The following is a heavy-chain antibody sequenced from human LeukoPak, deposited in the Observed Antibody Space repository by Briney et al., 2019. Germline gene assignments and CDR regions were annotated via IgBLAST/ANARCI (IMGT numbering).Heavy chain of an antibody. D-gene: IGHD5-18*01. J-gene: IGHJ6*03. CDR2: IYYSGST. Sequence: PSETLSLTCTVSGGSISSSNFYWGWIRQPPGKGLEWIGSIYYSGSTYYNPSLKSRVTISVDTSKNQFSLKLSSVTAADTAVYYCARDTGQRGYSYGPNYYYYYMDVWGKGTTVTVSS. CDR1: GGSISSSNFY. CDR3: ARDTGQRGYSYGPNYYYYYMDV. V-gene: IGHV4-39*07.